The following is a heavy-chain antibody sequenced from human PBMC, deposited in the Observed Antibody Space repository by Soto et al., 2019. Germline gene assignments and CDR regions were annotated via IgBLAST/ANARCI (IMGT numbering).Heavy chain of an antibody. J-gene: IGHJ4*02. V-gene: IGHV4-34*01. CDR2: INHSGST. CDR3: ASIAAAGTGGFDY. Sequence: PSETLSLTCAVYGGSFSGYYWSWIRQPPGKGLEWIGEINHSGSTNYNPSLKSRVTISVDTSKNQFSLKLSSVTAADTAVYYCASIAAAGTGGFDYWGQGTLVTVSS. D-gene: IGHD6-13*01. CDR1: GGSFSGYY.